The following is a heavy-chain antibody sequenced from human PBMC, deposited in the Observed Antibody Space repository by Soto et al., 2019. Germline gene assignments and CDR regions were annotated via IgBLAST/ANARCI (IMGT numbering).Heavy chain of an antibody. Sequence: GESPKISCKGSGYSFTSYWIGWVRQMPGKGLEWMGIIYPGDSDTRYSPSFQGQVTLSADKSISTAYLQWSSLKASDTAMYYCARHVRYCSSTSCYRYPDYYYYGMDVWGQGTTVTVSS. CDR2: IYPGDSDT. D-gene: IGHD2-2*02. CDR1: GYSFTSYW. V-gene: IGHV5-51*01. J-gene: IGHJ6*02. CDR3: ARHVRYCSSTSCYRYPDYYYYGMDV.